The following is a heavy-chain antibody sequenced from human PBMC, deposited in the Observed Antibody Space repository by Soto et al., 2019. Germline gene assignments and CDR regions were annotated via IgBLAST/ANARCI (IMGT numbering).Heavy chain of an antibody. Sequence: SVKGRFTISRDNAKKSLYLQMNSLRAEDTAVYYCARGLSSGWFGYWGQGTLVTVSA. V-gene: IGHV3-21*01. D-gene: IGHD6-19*01. CDR3: ARGLSSGWFGY. J-gene: IGHJ5*01.